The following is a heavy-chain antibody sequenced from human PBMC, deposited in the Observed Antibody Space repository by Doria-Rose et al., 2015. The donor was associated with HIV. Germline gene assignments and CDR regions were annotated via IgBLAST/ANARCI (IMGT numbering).Heavy chain of an antibody. V-gene: IGHV2-26*01. J-gene: IGHJ4*02. CDR1: GVSLSSPGMG. CDR2: IFSDDER. Sequence: QVTLKESGPVLVEPTETLTLTCTVSGVSLSSPGMGVSWIRQPPGKAPEWLANIFSDDERSYKTSLKSRLTISRGTSKSQVVLTMTDMDPVDTATYYCARIKSSRWYHKYYFDFWGQGTLVIVSA. D-gene: IGHD6-13*01. CDR3: ARIKSSRWYHKYYFDF.